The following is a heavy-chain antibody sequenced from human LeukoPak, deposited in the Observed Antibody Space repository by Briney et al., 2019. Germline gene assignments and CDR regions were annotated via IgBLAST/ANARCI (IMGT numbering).Heavy chain of an antibody. CDR3: ARLLSSNYYYYYFMDV. CDR1: GYSISRGYY. CDR2: IYHSGST. D-gene: IGHD6-13*01. V-gene: IGHV4-38-2*01. J-gene: IGHJ6*03. Sequence: SETLSLTCAVSGYSISRGYYWGWIRQPPGKGRGGIGRIYHSGSTYYNPSLNSRVTISVDTSKTQFSLKLSSVTAADTAVYYCARLLSSNYYYYYFMDVWGNGTPVTVSS.